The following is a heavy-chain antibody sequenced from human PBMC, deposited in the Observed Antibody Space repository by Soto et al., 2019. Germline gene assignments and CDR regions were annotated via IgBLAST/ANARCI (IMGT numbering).Heavy chain of an antibody. CDR3: TRHSPGNYYYYGMDV. V-gene: IGHV3-73*01. CDR2: IRSKANSYAT. Sequence: GGSLRLSCAASGFTFSGSAMHWVRQASGKGLEWVGRIRSKANSYATAYAASVKGRFTISRDDSKNTAYLQMNSLKTEDTAVYYCTRHSPGNYYYYGMDVWGQGTTVTVSS. J-gene: IGHJ6*02. CDR1: GFTFSGSA.